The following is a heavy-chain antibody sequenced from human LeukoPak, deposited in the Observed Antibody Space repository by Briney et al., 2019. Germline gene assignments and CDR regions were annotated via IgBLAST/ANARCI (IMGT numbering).Heavy chain of an antibody. CDR3: AKFAGDTAMAPHWYYFDY. J-gene: IGHJ4*02. CDR2: ISGSGGST. CDR1: GFTFSSYA. V-gene: IGHV3-23*01. Sequence: GGSLRLSCAASGFTFSSYAMSWVRQAPGKGLEWVSAISGSGGSTYYADSVKGRFTISRDNSKNTLYLQMNSLRAEDTAVYYCAKFAGDTAMAPHWYYFDYWGQGTLVTVSS. D-gene: IGHD5-18*01.